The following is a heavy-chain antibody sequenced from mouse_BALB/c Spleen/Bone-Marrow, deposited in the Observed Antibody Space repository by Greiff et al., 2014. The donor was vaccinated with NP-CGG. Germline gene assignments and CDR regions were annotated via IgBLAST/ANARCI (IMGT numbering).Heavy chain of an antibody. V-gene: IGHV1-87*01. CDR3: ARDEHYFDY. J-gene: IGHJ2*01. CDR1: GYTFTSYW. Sequence: QVQLQQPGAELARPGASVRLSCKASGYTFTSYWMQWVKQRPGQGLEWIGAIYPGDGDTRYTQKFKGKATLTADKSSSTAYMQLSSLASEDSAVYCCARDEHYFDYWGQGTTLTVSP. CDR2: IYPGDGDT.